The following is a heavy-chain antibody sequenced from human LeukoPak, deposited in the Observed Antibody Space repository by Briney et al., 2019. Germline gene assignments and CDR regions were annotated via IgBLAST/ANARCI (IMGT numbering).Heavy chain of an antibody. CDR2: ISGSGGST. Sequence: QAGGSLRLSCAASGFTFSSYAMSWVRQAPGKGLEWVSAISGSGGSTYYADSVKGRFTISRDNSKNTLYLQMNSLRAEDTAVYYCAKDLTATYYYDSSGYFPLDYWGQGTLVTVSS. CDR3: AKDLTATYYYDSSGYFPLDY. D-gene: IGHD3-22*01. J-gene: IGHJ4*02. CDR1: GFTFSSYA. V-gene: IGHV3-23*01.